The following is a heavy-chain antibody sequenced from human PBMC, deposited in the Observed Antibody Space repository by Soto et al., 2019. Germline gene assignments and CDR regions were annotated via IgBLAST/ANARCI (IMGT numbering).Heavy chain of an antibody. Sequence: QVQLQESGPGLVKPSQTLSLTCTVSGGSISSGDYYWTWIRQPPGKGLEWIGYIYYSGSTYYKPTLKSRVTIIDTSNNQFSLNLNSVTAADTAVYYCVRDRRHYGGYRPDYWGQGTLVTVSS. V-gene: IGHV4-30-4*01. CDR1: GGSISSGDYY. D-gene: IGHD3-16*01. CDR3: VRDRRHYGGYRPDY. CDR2: IYYSGST. J-gene: IGHJ4*02.